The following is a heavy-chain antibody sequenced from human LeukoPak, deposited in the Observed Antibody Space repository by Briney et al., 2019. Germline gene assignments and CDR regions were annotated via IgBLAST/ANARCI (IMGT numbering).Heavy chain of an antibody. CDR1: GFTFDDYA. CDR2: ISWNSGSI. V-gene: IGHV3-9*01. CDR3: AKDGEYSYGYTIFDY. Sequence: GRSLRLSCAASGFTFDDYAMHWVRQAPGKGLEWVSGISWNSGSIGYADSVKGRFTISRDNAKNSLYLQMNSLRAEDTALHYCAKDGEYSYGYTIFDYWGQGTLVTVSS. D-gene: IGHD5-18*01. J-gene: IGHJ4*02.